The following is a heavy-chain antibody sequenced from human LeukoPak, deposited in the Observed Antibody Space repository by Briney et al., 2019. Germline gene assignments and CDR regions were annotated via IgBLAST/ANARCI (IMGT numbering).Heavy chain of an antibody. CDR1: GFTFSSYA. J-gene: IGHJ3*02. D-gene: IGHD3-3*01. CDR3: AKDRSITIFGVVLDAFDI. Sequence: GGSLRLSCAASGFTFSSYAMSWVRQAPGKGLEWVSAISGSGGSTYYADSVKGRFTISRDNSKNTLYLQMNSLRAEDTAVYYCAKDRSITIFGVVLDAFDIWGQGTMVTVSS. V-gene: IGHV3-23*01. CDR2: ISGSGGST.